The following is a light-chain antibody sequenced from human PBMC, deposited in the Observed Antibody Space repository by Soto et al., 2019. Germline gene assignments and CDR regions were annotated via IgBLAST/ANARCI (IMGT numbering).Light chain of an antibody. V-gene: IGLV2-14*01. CDR3: SSYTSSSTLGGVV. Sequence: QSVLTQPASVSGSPGQSITISCTGTSSDVGGYNYVSWYQQHPGKAPKLMIYDVSNRPSGVSNRFSGSKSGNTASLTISGLQAEDEGDYYCSSYTSSSTLGGVVFGGGTKLTVL. J-gene: IGLJ2*01. CDR2: DVS. CDR1: SSDVGGYNY.